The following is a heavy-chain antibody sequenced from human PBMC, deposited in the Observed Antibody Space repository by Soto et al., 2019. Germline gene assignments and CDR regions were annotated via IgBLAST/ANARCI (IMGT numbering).Heavy chain of an antibody. CDR1: GFTFRNYA. CDR3: ARTKIYFTGPNCYFDY. V-gene: IGHV3-21*01. D-gene: IGHD2-8*02. CDR2: ISSGSGYM. Sequence: GGSLRLSCAASGFTFRNYAMNWVRQAPGKGLEWVSSISSGSGYMYHADSVKGRFTISRDNAKNSLYLQMNSLTAEDTAVFYCARTKIYFTGPNCYFDYWGQGILVTVSS. J-gene: IGHJ4*02.